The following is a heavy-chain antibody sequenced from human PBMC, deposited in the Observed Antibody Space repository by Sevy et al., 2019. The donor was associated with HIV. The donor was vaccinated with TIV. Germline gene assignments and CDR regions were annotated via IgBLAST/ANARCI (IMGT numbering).Heavy chain of an antibody. Sequence: GESLKISCKGSGYSFINYWIGWVRQMPGKGLEWMGIIYPGDSDTRYSQSFQGQVTMSADKSITTAYLQWSSLKASDTAMYYCARRGTYSIFDYWGQGTLVTVSS. V-gene: IGHV5-51*01. CDR2: IYPGDSDT. CDR3: ARRGTYSIFDY. D-gene: IGHD2-15*01. CDR1: GYSFINYW. J-gene: IGHJ4*02.